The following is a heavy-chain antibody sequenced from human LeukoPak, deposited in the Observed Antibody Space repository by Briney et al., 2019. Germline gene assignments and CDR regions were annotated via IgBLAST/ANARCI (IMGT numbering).Heavy chain of an antibody. D-gene: IGHD5-12*01. CDR1: GYTFTNYY. Sequence: GASVKVSCKTSGYTFTNYYMHWVRQAPGQGLEWMGRIIPILGIANYAQKFQGRVTITADKSTSTAYMELSSLRSEDTAVYYCARSQRFVGYSGYADNWFDPWGQGTLVTVSS. J-gene: IGHJ5*02. CDR2: IIPILGIA. V-gene: IGHV1-69*02. CDR3: ARSQRFVGYSGYADNWFDP.